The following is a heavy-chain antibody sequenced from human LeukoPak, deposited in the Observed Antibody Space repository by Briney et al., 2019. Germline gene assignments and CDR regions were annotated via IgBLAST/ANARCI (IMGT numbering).Heavy chain of an antibody. CDR3: AKDQGYSYGFGFDY. CDR1: GFTFSSYG. D-gene: IGHD5-18*01. V-gene: IGHV3-30*18. CDR2: ISYDGSNK. J-gene: IGHJ4*02. Sequence: GGFLRLSCAASGFTFSSYGMHWVRQAPGKGLEWVAVISYDGSNKYYADSVKGRFTISRDNSKNTLYLQMNSLRAEDTAVYYCAKDQGYSYGFGFDYWGQGTLVTVSS.